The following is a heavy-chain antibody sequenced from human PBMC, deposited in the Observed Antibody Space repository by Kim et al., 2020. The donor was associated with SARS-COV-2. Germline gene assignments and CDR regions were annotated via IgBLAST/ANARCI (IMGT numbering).Heavy chain of an antibody. V-gene: IGHV4-39*01. CDR1: GGSISSSSYY. J-gene: IGHJ4*03. D-gene: IGHD3-16*01. CDR3: ARRRRGWGPVDY. CDR2: IYYSGST. Sequence: SETLSLTCTVSGGSISSSSYYWGWIRQPPGKGLEWIGSIYYSGSTYYNPCLKSRVTISVDTSKNQFSLKMSSVTAADTAVYYCARRRRGWGPVDYWGEGT.